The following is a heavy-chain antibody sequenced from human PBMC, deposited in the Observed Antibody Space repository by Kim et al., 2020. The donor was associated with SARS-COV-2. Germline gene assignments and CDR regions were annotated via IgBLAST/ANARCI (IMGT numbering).Heavy chain of an antibody. J-gene: IGHJ4*02. Sequence: SETLSLTCTVSGGSISSSSYYWGWIRQPPGKGLEWIGSIYYSGSTYYNPSLKSRVTISVDTSKNQFSLKLSSVTAADTAVYYCAREGSGYDLSVDYWGQGTLVTVSS. CDR3: AREGSGYDLSVDY. CDR1: GGSISSSSYY. V-gene: IGHV4-39*07. CDR2: IYYSGST. D-gene: IGHD5-12*01.